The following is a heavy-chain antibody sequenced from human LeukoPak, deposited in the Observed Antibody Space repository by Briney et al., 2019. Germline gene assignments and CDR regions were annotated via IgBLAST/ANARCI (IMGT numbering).Heavy chain of an antibody. CDR3: ARPVDQRRPFDY. J-gene: IGHJ4*02. CDR1: GYSISSGYY. D-gene: IGHD3-9*01. V-gene: IGHV4-61*01. Sequence: SETLSLTCAVSGYSISSGYYWGWIRQPAGKGLESIGYIYYSGSTNYNPSLKSRVTISVDTSKNQFSLKLSSVTAADTAVYYCARPVDQRRPFDYWGQGPLVTVSS. CDR2: IYYSGST.